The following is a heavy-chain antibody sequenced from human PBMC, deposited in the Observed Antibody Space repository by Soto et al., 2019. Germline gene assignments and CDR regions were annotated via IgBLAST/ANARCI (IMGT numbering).Heavy chain of an antibody. V-gene: IGHV1-18*01. CDR2: ISAYNGNT. CDR3: ARKYVDIVATGDYGDYPFDY. J-gene: IGHJ4*02. CDR1: GYTFTSYG. D-gene: IGHD5-12*01. Sequence: ASVKVSCKASGYTFTSYGISWVRQAPGQGLEWMGWISAYNGNTNYAQKLQGRVTMTTDTSTSTAYMELSSLRSEDTAVYYFARKYVDIVATGDYGDYPFDYWGQGTLVTVSS.